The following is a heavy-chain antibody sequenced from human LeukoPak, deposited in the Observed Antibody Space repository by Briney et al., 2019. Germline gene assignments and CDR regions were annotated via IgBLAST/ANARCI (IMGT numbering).Heavy chain of an antibody. J-gene: IGHJ4*02. CDR1: GGSIYSTTFY. CDR3: ARRSDSGSDDGEDYFDY. D-gene: IGHD1-26*01. V-gene: IGHV4-39*01. CDR2: MYYDGST. Sequence: PSETLSLTCTVSGGSIYSTTFYWGWIRQPPGKGLEWIGSMYYDGSTYHNPSLKSRVTISVDTSNNQLSLKLTSVTAADTAVYFCARRSDSGSDDGEDYFDYWGQGTLVTVSS.